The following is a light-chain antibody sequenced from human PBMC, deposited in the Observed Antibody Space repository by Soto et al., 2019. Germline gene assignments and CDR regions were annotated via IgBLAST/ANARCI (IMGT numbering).Light chain of an antibody. Sequence: DIQMTQSPSSLSTSVGDRVTITCRASQRINNHLNWYQQKPGKAPKLLINAASILQSGVPSRFSGSGSGPDFTLSISSLQPEDFATYYCQQSYSTPPTFGQGTKVEIK. CDR1: QRINNH. CDR3: QQSYSTPPT. CDR2: AAS. J-gene: IGKJ1*01. V-gene: IGKV1-39*01.